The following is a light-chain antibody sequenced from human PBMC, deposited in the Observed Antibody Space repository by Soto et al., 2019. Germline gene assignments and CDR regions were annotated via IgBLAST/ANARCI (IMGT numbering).Light chain of an antibody. V-gene: IGKV3-20*01. CDR3: QQYGSSSLT. CDR2: GAS. J-gene: IGKJ1*01. Sequence: EIVLTQSPGTLSFSQGERATLSCRASQSVSSSYLAWYQQKPGQAPRLLIYGASSRATGIPDRFSGSGSGTDFTLTISRLEPEDFAVYYCQQYGSSSLTFGQGPKVDI. CDR1: QSVSSSY.